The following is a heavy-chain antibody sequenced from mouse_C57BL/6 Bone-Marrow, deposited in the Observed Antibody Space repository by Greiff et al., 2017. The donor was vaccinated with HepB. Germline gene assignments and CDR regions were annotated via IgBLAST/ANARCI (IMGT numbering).Heavy chain of an antibody. J-gene: IGHJ4*01. Sequence: VKLQESGAELARPGASVKLSCKASGYTFTSYGISWVKQRPGQGLEWIGEIYPRSGNTYYNEKFKGKATLTADKSSSTAYMELRSLTSEDSAVYFCARCPHYYGSHYAMDYWGQGTSVTVSS. CDR1: GYTFTSYG. V-gene: IGHV1-81*01. CDR2: IYPRSGNT. D-gene: IGHD1-1*01. CDR3: ARCPHYYGSHYAMDY.